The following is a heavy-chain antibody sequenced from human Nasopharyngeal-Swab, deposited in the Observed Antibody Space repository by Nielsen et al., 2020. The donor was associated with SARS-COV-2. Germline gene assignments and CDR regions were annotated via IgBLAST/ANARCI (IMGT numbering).Heavy chain of an antibody. CDR2: IYHSGNT. J-gene: IGHJ2*01. Sequence: SETLSLTCSVSGGSMSSNRYYWGWVRQPPGKGLEWIGSIYHSGNTYDSPSLKSRVTVSVDTSKNQFSLKLSSVTAADTAVYYCARHGWVAGDYSFDLWGRGTLVSVSS. CDR1: GGSMSSNRYY. D-gene: IGHD4-17*01. CDR3: ARHGWVAGDYSFDL. V-gene: IGHV4-39*01.